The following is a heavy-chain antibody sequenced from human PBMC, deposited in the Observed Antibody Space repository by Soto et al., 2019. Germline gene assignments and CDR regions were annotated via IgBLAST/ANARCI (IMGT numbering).Heavy chain of an antibody. CDR1: GFTFSSYA. Sequence: GGSLRLSCAASGFTFSSYAMHWVRQAPGKGLEWVAVISYDGSNKYYADSVKGRFTISRENSKNTLYLQMNSSRAEDTAVYYCARDSSHYYGSGSYLLTPGGFDPWGQGTLVTVSS. J-gene: IGHJ5*02. CDR3: ARDSSHYYGSGSYLLTPGGFDP. CDR2: ISYDGSNK. D-gene: IGHD3-10*01. V-gene: IGHV3-30-3*01.